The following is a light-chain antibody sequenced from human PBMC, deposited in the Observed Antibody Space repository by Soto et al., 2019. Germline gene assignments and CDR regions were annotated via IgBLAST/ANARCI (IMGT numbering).Light chain of an antibody. Sequence: IQRTQYPSTLSSSVGARVTITCRASQSVSSWLAWYQQRPGKAPNLLIYNGSSLESGVPSRFSGSGSGTDFTLTISSLQPEDFATYYCQQANSFPLTFAGGTKVDI. J-gene: IGKJ4*01. CDR1: QSVSSW. CDR2: NGS. V-gene: IGKV1-12*01. CDR3: QQANSFPLT.